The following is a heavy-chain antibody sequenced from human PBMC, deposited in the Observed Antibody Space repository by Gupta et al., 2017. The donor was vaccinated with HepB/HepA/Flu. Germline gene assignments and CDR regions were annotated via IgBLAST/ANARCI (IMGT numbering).Heavy chain of an antibody. V-gene: IGHV3-20*04. Sequence: EVLLVESGGGVVRPGGSLRLSCAASGFIFDNYGMRWVRQAPGKGLEWVSGIDWSGYSIYYADSVKGRFTISRDNARNSLHLQMNSLRAEDTAFYYCARRDGSGSYFDFGGQGTLVTVSS. CDR1: GFIFDNYG. CDR3: ARRDGSGSYFDF. D-gene: IGHD3-10*01. CDR2: IDWSGYSI. J-gene: IGHJ4*02.